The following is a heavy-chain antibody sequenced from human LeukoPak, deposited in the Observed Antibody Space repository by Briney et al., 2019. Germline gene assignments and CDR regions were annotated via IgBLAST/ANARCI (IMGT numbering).Heavy chain of an antibody. D-gene: IGHD3-22*01. V-gene: IGHV3-23*01. CDR2: ISGSGGST. J-gene: IGHJ4*02. CDR1: GFTFSSYA. Sequence: GGSLRLSCAASGFTFSSYAMSWVRQAPGKGLEWVSAISGSGGSTYYADSVKGRFTISRDNSKNTLYLQMNSLRAEDTAVYYCAKDVYYDSSGYPYYFDYWGQGTLVTVSS. CDR3: AKDVYYDSSGYPYYFDY.